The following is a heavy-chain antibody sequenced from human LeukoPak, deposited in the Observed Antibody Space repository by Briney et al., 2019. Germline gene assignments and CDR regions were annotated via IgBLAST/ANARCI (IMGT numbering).Heavy chain of an antibody. J-gene: IGHJ4*02. Sequence: GGSLRLSCAASGFTVSSNYMSWVRQAPGKGLEWVSVIYSGGSPYYADSVKGRFTISRDNSKNTLYLQMNSLRAEDTAVYYCAKDGWLRPNDYWGQGTLVTVSS. V-gene: IGHV3-53*01. CDR3: AKDGWLRPNDY. CDR1: GFTVSSNY. D-gene: IGHD5-12*01. CDR2: IYSGGSP.